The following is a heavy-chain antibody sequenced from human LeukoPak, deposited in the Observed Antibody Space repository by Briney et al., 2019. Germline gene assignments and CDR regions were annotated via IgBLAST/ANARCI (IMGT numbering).Heavy chain of an antibody. D-gene: IGHD2-2*01. J-gene: IGHJ5*02. CDR2: IYHSGST. V-gene: IGHV4-30-2*01. CDR3: AGSYCSSTSCFPVDP. CDR1: GGSISSGGYS. Sequence: SETLSLTCAVSGGSISSGGYSWSWLRQPPGKGLEWIGYIYHSGSTYYNPSLKSRVTISVDRSKNQFSLKLSSVTAADTAVYYCAGSYCSSTSCFPVDPWGQGTLVTVSS.